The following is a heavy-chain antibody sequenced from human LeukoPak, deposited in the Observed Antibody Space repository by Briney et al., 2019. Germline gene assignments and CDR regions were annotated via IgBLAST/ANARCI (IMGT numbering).Heavy chain of an antibody. CDR3: AREDDSSGYYDY. CDR1: GGSISSYY. CDR2: IYTSGST. J-gene: IGHJ4*02. V-gene: IGHV4-4*07. D-gene: IGHD3-22*01. Sequence: SETLSLTFTGSGGSISSYYWTWIRQPAGKGLEWIGRIYTSGSTNYNPSLKSRVTMSVDTSKNQFSLKLSSVTAADTAVYYCAREDDSSGYYDYWGQGTLVTVSS.